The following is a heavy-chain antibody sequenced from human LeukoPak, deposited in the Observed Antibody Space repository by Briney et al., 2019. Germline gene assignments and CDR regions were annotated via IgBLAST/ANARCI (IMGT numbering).Heavy chain of an antibody. J-gene: IGHJ4*02. CDR1: GYTFTGYY. CDR2: INPNSGGT. V-gene: IGHV1-2*02. D-gene: IGHD3-3*01. Sequence: ASVKVSSKASGYTFTGYYMHWVRQAPGQGLEWMGWINPNSGGTNYAQKFQGRVTMTRDTSISTAYMELSRLRSDDTAVYYCARDVTGRGVVIDYYFDYWGQGTLVTVSS. CDR3: ARDVTGRGVVIDYYFDY.